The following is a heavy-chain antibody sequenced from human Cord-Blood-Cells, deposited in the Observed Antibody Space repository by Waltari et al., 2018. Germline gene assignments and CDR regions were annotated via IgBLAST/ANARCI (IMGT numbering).Heavy chain of an antibody. Sequence: CAASGFTFSSYGMHWVCQAPGKGLEWVAFIRYDGSNKYYADSVKGRFTISRDNSKNTLYLQMNSLRAEDTAVYYCAKAPNPGNWFDPWGQGTLVTVSS. V-gene: IGHV3-30*02. CDR2: IRYDGSNK. J-gene: IGHJ5*02. CDR3: AKAPNPGNWFDP. CDR1: GFTFSSYG.